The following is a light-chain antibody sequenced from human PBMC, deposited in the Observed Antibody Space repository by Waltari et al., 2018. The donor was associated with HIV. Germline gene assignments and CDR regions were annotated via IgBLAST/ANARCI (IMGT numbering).Light chain of an antibody. CDR3: QTWDSNSGV. V-gene: IGLV3-1*01. Sequence: SYELTQPPSVSVSPGQTSTITCSGDRVGYKYVSWYQQKPGQAPVLLIYKETKRPSGIPERFSGSRCGDTATLTICGTQSMDEADFFCQTWDSNSGVFGGGTKLTVL. J-gene: IGLJ2*01. CDR1: RVGYKY. CDR2: KET.